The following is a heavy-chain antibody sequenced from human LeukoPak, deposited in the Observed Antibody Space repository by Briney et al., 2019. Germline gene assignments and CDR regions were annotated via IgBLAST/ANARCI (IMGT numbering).Heavy chain of an antibody. CDR1: GYTFTSYG. CDR3: ARDGSYSSGWDYYYYGMDV. D-gene: IGHD6-19*01. Sequence: ASVKVSCKASGYTFTSYGISWVRQAPGQGLEWMGWISAYNGNTNYAQKLQGRVTMTTDTSTSTAYMELRSLRSDDTAVYYCARDGSYSSGWDYYYYGMDVWGQGTLVTVSS. J-gene: IGHJ6*02. V-gene: IGHV1-18*01. CDR2: ISAYNGNT.